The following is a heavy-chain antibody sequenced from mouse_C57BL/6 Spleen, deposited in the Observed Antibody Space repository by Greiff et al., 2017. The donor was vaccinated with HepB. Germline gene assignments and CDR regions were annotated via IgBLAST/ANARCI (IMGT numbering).Heavy chain of an antibody. V-gene: IGHV1-78*01. Sequence: VQLQQSDAELVKPGASVKISCKVSGYTFTDHTIHWMKQRPEQGLEWIGYIYHRDGSTKYNEKFKGKATLTADKSSSTAYMQLNSLTSEDSSFYFCARFDGNYPLYAMDYCGQGTSVTVSS. D-gene: IGHD2-1*01. CDR1: GYTFTDHT. CDR3: ARFDGNYPLYAMDY. CDR2: IYHRDGST. J-gene: IGHJ4*01.